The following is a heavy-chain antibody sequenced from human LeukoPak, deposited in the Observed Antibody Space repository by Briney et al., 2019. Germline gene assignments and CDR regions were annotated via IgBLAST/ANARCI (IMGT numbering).Heavy chain of an antibody. J-gene: IGHJ4*02. V-gene: IGHV1-46*01. CDR1: GYTFTSYY. CDR2: INPSGGST. D-gene: IGHD4-23*01. CDR3: ARDSGGNSDVLPAVIGGSFHY. Sequence: ASVKVSCKASGYTFTSYYMHWVRQAPGQGLEWMGIINPSGGSTSYAQKFQGRVTMTRDTSTSTVYMELSSLRSEDTAVYYCARDSGGNSDVLPAVIGGSFHYWGQGTLATVSS.